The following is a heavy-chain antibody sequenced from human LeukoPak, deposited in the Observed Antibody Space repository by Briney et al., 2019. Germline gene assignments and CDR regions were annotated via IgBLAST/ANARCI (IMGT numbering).Heavy chain of an antibody. CDR2: IIPIFGTA. CDR1: GGTFSSYA. V-gene: IGHV1-69*13. J-gene: IGHJ4*02. CDR3: ATAIHRGSGIAAV. D-gene: IGHD6-13*01. Sequence: SVKVSCKASGGTFSSYAISWVRQAPGQGLDWMGGIIPIFGTANYAQKFQGRVTITADESTSTAYMELSSLRSEETAVYYCATAIHRGSGIAAVWGQGTLVTVYS.